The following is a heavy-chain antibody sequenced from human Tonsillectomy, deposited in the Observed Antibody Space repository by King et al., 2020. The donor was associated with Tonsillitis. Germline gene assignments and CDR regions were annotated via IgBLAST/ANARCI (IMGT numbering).Heavy chain of an antibody. CDR2: ISYDGYNQ. V-gene: IGHV3-30-3*01. CDR1: GFTFSSYA. J-gene: IGHJ4*02. CDR3: ARESEALDY. Sequence: VQLVESGGGVVQPGRSLRLSCAASGFTFSSYAMHCVRQAPGKGLEWVAVISYDGYNQYYADSVKGRFTISRDNSKNTLSLQMSSLRPEDTAVYYCARESEALDYWGQGTLVTVSS.